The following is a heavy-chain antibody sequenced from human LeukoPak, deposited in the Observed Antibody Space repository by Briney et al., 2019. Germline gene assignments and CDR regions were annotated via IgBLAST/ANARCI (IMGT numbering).Heavy chain of an antibody. CDR3: AIGAYYYDSSGYSTRFNFDY. Sequence: PSETLSLTCTASGGSISSSSYYWGWIRQPPGKGLEWIGSIYYSGSTYYNPSLKSRVTISVDTSKNQFSLKLSSVTAADTAVYYCAIGAYYYDSSGYSTRFNFDYWGQGTLVTVSS. D-gene: IGHD3-22*01. V-gene: IGHV4-39*01. J-gene: IGHJ4*02. CDR1: GGSISSSSYY. CDR2: IYYSGST.